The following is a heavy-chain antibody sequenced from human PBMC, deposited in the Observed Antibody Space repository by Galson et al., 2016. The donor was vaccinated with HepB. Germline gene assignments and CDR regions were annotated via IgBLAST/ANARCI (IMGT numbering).Heavy chain of an antibody. J-gene: IGHJ4*02. V-gene: IGHV3-74*01. Sequence: SLRLSCAASGFTFSRYWMHWVRQVPGKGLVWVSRINSDGSSRNYADSVKGRFTISRDNAESTLYLQMNSLRVEDTALYYCAASMGGAFDWYDYLDYWGQETLVAVTS. CDR2: INSDGSSR. CDR3: AASMGGAFDWYDYLDY. D-gene: IGHD3-9*01. CDR1: GFTFSRYW.